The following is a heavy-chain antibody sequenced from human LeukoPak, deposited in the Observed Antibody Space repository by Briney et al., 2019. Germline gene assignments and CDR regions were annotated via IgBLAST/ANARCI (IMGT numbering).Heavy chain of an antibody. Sequence: SESLSLTCVASGVSFSGTYWSWVRQPPGKGLEWMGEINHVGSINYNPSLKSRVTISVDTSKNQFSLKLISVTAADTAVYFCARGHWDFDLWGRGTLVTVSS. CDR3: ARGHWDFDL. CDR1: GVSFSGTY. CDR2: INHVGSI. J-gene: IGHJ2*01. V-gene: IGHV4-34*01.